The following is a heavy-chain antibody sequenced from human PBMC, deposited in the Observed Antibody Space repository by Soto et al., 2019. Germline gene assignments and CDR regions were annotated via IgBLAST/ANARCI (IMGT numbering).Heavy chain of an antibody. D-gene: IGHD5-12*01. CDR2: IYYSGST. V-gene: IGHV4-31*03. Sequence: QVQLQESGPGLVKPSQTLSLTCTVFGGSISSGGYYWSWIRQHPGKGLEWIGYIYYSGSTYYNPSLESRVTISGDTSKNQFSLKLSSVTAADTAVYYCARALPVDIVAMPFDAFDIWGQGTMVTVSS. CDR3: ARALPVDIVAMPFDAFDI. CDR1: GGSISSGGYY. J-gene: IGHJ3*02.